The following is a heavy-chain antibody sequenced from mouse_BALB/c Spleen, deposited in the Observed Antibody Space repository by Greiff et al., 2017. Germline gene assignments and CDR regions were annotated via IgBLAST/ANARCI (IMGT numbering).Heavy chain of an antibody. CDR2: IRLKSNNYAT. J-gene: IGHJ2*01. Sequence: EVKVEESGGGLVQPGGSMKLSCVASGFTFSNYWMNWVRQSPEKGLEWVAEIRLKSNNYATHYAESVKGRFTISRDDSKSSVYLQMNNLRAEDTGIYYCTSSYYRYDVGYWGQGTTLTVSS. D-gene: IGHD2-14*01. CDR1: GFTFSNYW. CDR3: TSSYYRYDVGY. V-gene: IGHV6-6*02.